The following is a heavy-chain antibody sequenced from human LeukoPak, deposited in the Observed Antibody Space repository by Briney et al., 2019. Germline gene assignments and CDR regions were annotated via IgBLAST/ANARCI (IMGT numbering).Heavy chain of an antibody. CDR1: GDSVSSNSAA. V-gene: IGHV6-1*01. D-gene: IGHD3-10*01. J-gene: IGHJ6*03. Sequence: SQTLSLTCAISGDSVSSNSAAWNWIRQSPSRGLEWLGRTYYRSKWYNDYAVSVKSRITINPDTSKNQFSLQLNSVTPEDTAVYYCARDLLRGPSYYYYYMDVWGRGTTVTASS. CDR2: TYYRSKWYN. CDR3: ARDLLRGPSYYYYYMDV.